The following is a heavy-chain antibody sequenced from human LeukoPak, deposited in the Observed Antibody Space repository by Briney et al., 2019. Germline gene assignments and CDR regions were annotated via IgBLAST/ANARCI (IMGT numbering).Heavy chain of an antibody. CDR2: ISDSGANT. J-gene: IGHJ4*02. Sequence: HSGGSLRLSCAASGFTFSTYAMSWVRQAPGKGLEWVSTISDSGANTYYADSVRGRFTISRDNSKNTLYLQKNSLRADDTAIYYCAKGEQGVDYWGQGTLVTVSS. CDR1: GFTFSTYA. CDR3: AKGEQGVDY. D-gene: IGHD1/OR15-1a*01. V-gene: IGHV3-23*01.